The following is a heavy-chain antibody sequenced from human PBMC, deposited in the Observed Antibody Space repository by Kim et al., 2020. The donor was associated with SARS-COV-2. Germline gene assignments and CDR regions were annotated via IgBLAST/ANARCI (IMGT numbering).Heavy chain of an antibody. CDR1: GYTFTSYG. V-gene: IGHV1-18*04. CDR2: ISAYNGNT. D-gene: IGHD2-15*01. Sequence: ASVKVSCKASGYTFTSYGISWVRQAPGQGLEWMGWISAYNGNTNYAQKLQGRVTMTTDTSTSTAYMELRSLRSDDTAVYYCARVVRSDGVVVAFFDYWGQGTLVTVSS. J-gene: IGHJ4*02. CDR3: ARVVRSDGVVVAFFDY.